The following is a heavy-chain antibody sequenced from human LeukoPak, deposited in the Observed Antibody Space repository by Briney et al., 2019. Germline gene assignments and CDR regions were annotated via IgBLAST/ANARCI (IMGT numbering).Heavy chain of an antibody. V-gene: IGHV4-59*01. CDR2: IYYSGST. CDR3: ARDRGGSGD. J-gene: IGHJ4*02. D-gene: IGHD2-15*01. Sequence: NASETLSLTCTVSGGSISSYYWSWIRQPPGKGLEWIGYIYYSGSTNYNPSLKSRVTISVDTSKNQFSLKLSSVTAADTAVHYCARDRGGSGDWGQGTLVTVSS. CDR1: GGSISSYY.